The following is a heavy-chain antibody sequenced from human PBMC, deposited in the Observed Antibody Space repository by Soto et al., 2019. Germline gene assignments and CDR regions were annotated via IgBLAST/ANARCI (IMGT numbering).Heavy chain of an antibody. Sequence: GGSLRLSCAASGFTFSDYYMSWIRQAPGKGLEWVSYISDSSSNTNYGDSVKGRFTISRDNAKNLLYLQMNSLRAEDTVVYYCAKGEGYKWNYEFDPWGQGTLVTVSS. CDR2: ISDSSSNT. J-gene: IGHJ5*02. CDR3: AKGEGYKWNYEFDP. D-gene: IGHD1-7*01. CDR1: GFTFSDYY. V-gene: IGHV3-11*06.